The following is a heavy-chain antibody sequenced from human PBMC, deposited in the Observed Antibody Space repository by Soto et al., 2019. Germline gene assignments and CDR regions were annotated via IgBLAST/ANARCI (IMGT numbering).Heavy chain of an antibody. V-gene: IGHV1-18*01. D-gene: IGHD3-22*01. CDR3: AASVNYDSRGYLIYYFDY. CDR1: GYTFRSYG. Sequence: QIRLEQSVSEVRKPGASVTVSCTASGYTFRSYGVTWVRQAPGQGLEWLGWISADSGEATYAESLKDRLTLTADASATTAFMELKSLRSDDTAVYYCAASVNYDSRGYLIYYFDYWGQGTLVTVSS. J-gene: IGHJ4*02. CDR2: ISADSGEA.